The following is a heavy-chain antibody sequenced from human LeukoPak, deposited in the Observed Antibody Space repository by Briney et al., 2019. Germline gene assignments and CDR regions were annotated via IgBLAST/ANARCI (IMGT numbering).Heavy chain of an antibody. CDR2: ISGSGYNT. CDR1: GFTFSSYG. Sequence: GVSLRLSCAASGFTFSSYGMSRVRQAPGKGLEWVSTISGSGYNTYYADSVKGRFSISRDNSANTLYLHMNSLRAEDTALYYCAKHSGSYFIYYVDSWGQGTLVTVSS. D-gene: IGHD1-26*01. V-gene: IGHV3-23*01. CDR3: AKHSGSYFIYYVDS. J-gene: IGHJ4*02.